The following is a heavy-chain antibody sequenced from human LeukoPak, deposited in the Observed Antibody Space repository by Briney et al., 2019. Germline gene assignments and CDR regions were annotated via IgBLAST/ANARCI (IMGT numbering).Heavy chain of an antibody. CDR3: ARDSLIQHGSGSYWGFDY. Sequence: GGSLRLSCAASGFMFSNYWMSWVRQAPGKGPEWVGDIKTDGSDKYYVGSVKGRFTISRDNAKNSLYLQMNSLRAEDTAVYYCARDSLIQHGSGSYWGFDYWGQGILVTVSS. D-gene: IGHD3-10*01. V-gene: IGHV3-7*03. CDR2: IKTDGSDK. CDR1: GFMFSNYW. J-gene: IGHJ4*02.